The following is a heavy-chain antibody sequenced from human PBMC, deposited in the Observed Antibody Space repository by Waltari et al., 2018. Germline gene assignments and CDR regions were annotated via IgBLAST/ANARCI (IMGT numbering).Heavy chain of an antibody. J-gene: IGHJ6*03. Sequence: QVQLVQSGAEVKKPGSSVKVSCKASGGTFSSYAISWVRQAPGQGLEWMGGIIPILGIANYAQKFQGRVTITADESTSTAYMELSSLRSEDTAVYYCAREEQQLAEYRYYYYYMDVWGKGTTVTVSS. CDR2: IIPILGIA. V-gene: IGHV1-69*04. D-gene: IGHD6-13*01. CDR1: GGTFSSYA. CDR3: AREEQQLAEYRYYYYYMDV.